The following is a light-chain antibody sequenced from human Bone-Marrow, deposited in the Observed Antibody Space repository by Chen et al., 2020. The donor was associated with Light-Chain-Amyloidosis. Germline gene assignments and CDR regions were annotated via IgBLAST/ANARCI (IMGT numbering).Light chain of an antibody. V-gene: IGLV3-21*02. J-gene: IGLJ3*02. CDR2: DDS. Sequence: SYVLTQPSSVSVAPGQPATIACGGNNIGSTSVHWYQQTPGQAPLLVVYDDSDRPSGIPERLSGSNYGNTETLTISGDEAGDEADYYCQGWDRSSDRPVFGGGTKLTVL. CDR1: NIGSTS. CDR3: QGWDRSSDRPV.